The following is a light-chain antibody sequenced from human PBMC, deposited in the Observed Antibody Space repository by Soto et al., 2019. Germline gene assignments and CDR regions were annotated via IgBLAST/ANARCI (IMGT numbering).Light chain of an antibody. CDR3: QQYNSYST. Sequence: DTQMTQSPSTLSASVGDRVTITCRASQSISTWLAWYQQKPGKAPKLLIYDASSLESGVPSRFSGSGSGTEFTLTISSLQPEDFASYYCQQYNSYSTFGQGT. CDR2: DAS. V-gene: IGKV1-5*01. CDR1: QSISTW. J-gene: IGKJ1*01.